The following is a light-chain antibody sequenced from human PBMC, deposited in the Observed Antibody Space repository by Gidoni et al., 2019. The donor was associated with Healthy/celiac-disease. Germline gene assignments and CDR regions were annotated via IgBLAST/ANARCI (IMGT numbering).Light chain of an antibody. CDR1: QDISNY. V-gene: IGKV1-33*01. J-gene: IGKJ2*01. CDR2: DAS. Sequence: DIQMTQSPSSLSASVGDRVTITCQASQDISNYLNWYQQKPGKATKLLIYDASNLETGVPSRFSGSGSGTDFTFTISSLQPEDIATYYCQQYDNPMYTFGQGTKLEIK. CDR3: QQYDNPMYT.